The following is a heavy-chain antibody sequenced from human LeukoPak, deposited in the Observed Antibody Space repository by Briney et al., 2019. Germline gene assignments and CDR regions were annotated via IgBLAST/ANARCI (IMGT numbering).Heavy chain of an antibody. D-gene: IGHD3-10*01. CDR2: ISDSGDST. CDR3: AKSLSGGGYYFEY. CDR1: GFTFSNYA. J-gene: IGHJ4*02. V-gene: IGHV3-23*01. Sequence: PGGSLRLSCAASGFTFSNYAMTWVRQAPGKGLEWVSGISDSGDSTYYADSVKGRFTISRDNSKNTLYPQMNSLRAEDTAVYYCAKSLSGGGYYFEYWGQGTLATVSS.